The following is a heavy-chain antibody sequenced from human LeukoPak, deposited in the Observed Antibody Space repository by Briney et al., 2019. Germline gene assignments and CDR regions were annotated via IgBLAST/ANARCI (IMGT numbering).Heavy chain of an antibody. CDR3: AKVSLNMVNDAFDI. D-gene: IGHD4/OR15-4a*01. J-gene: IGHJ3*02. V-gene: IGHV3-20*04. CDR2: INWNGGST. Sequence: GGSLRLSCAAAGFTFDDYGMSWVRQAPGKGLEWVSGINWNGGSTGYADSVKGRFTISRDNSKNTLYLQMNGLRAEDTAMYYCAKVSLNMVNDAFDIWGQGTMVSVSS. CDR1: GFTFDDYG.